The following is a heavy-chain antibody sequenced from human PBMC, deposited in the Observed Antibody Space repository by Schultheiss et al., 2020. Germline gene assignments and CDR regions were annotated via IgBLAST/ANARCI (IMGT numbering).Heavy chain of an antibody. CDR2: ISTSGSTT. CDR1: GFTFSDYY. Sequence: GGSLRLSCAASGFTFSDYYMSWIRQAPGKGLEWVSYISTSGSTTYYADSVRGRFTISRDNADNSLYLHMNSLRAEDTAVYYCARGTNYYFYWGRGILVTVPS. V-gene: IGHV3-11*01. J-gene: IGHJ4*02. D-gene: IGHD2-8*01. CDR3: ARGTNYYFY.